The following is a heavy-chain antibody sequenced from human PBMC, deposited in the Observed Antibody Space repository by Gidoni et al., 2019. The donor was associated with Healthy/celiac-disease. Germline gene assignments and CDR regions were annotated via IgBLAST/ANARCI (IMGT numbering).Heavy chain of an antibody. CDR2: INHSGST. Sequence: QVQLQQWGAGLLKPSETLSLTCAVYGGSFSGYYWSWTRQPPGKGLEWIGEINHSGSTNYNPSLKSRVTISVDTSKNQFSLKLSSVTAADTAVYYCASAPYGEYTNYWGQGTLVTVSS. V-gene: IGHV4-34*01. J-gene: IGHJ4*02. D-gene: IGHD4-17*01. CDR3: ASAPYGEYTNY. CDR1: GGSFSGYY.